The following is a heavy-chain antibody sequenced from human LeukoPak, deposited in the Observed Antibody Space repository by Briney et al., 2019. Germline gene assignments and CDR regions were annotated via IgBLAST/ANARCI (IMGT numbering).Heavy chain of an antibody. CDR3: ARFAYCGGHCWYYFDY. J-gene: IGHJ4*02. D-gene: IGHD2-21*02. CDR1: GGSISSYY. V-gene: IGHV4-59*01. CDR2: IYSSGST. Sequence: PSETLSLTCTVSGGSISSYYWSWIRQPPGKGLEWIGYIYSSGSTNYNPSLKSRVTISVDTSKNQFSLKLSSVTAADTAVYYCARFAYCGGHCWYYFDYWGQGSLVTVSS.